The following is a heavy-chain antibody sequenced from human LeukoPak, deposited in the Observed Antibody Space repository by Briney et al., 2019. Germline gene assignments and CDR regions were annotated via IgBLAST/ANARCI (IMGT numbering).Heavy chain of an antibody. Sequence: PGGSLRLSCAASGFTFSGSAIHWVQQSSGKGLEWVGQIDKKDKGYATATAYAASVTGRFTISRDDSINTAYLQMKSLRTEDTALYYCTRDSGTYNWFDPWGQGTLVTVSS. CDR3: TRDSGTYNWFDP. J-gene: IGHJ5*02. CDR1: GFTFSGSA. D-gene: IGHD1-26*01. V-gene: IGHV3-73*01. CDR2: IDKKDKGYATAT.